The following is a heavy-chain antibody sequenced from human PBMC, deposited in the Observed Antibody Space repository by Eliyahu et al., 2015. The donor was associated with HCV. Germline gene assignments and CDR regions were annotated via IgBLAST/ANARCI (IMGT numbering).Heavy chain of an antibody. CDR3: VRGDEWDKTLGYYGFDV. CDR2: MNPDSGNR. V-gene: IGHV1-8*01. J-gene: IGHJ6*02. CDR1: GYTFASRD. D-gene: IGHD1-26*01. Sequence: QEQLVQSGAEVKKPGASVKVSCRASGYTFASRDINWVRQANGQGFEWMGWMNPDSGNRGSPLKFEGRVIMTRNTSINTAYMELTDLRSDDTAVYYCVRGDEWDKTLGYYGFDVWGQGTTVTVS.